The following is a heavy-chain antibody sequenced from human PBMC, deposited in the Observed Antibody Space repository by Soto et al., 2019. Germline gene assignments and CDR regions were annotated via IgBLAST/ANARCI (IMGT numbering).Heavy chain of an antibody. V-gene: IGHV3-21*01. J-gene: IGHJ5*02. CDR2: ISSGSNYI. CDR3: ARDYGKLNP. CDR1: RFTFSTYT. Sequence: PGGSLRLSCASSRFTFSTYTMNLVRQTPGKGLEWVSSISSGSNYIYYADSLKGRFTISRDNAKNSLYLQMNSLRAEDTAVYYCARDYGKLNPWGQGTLVTVSS. D-gene: IGHD2-15*01.